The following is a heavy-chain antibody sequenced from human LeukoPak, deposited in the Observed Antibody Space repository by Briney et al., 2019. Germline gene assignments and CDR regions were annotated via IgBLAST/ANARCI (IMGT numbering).Heavy chain of an antibody. V-gene: IGHV3-30*03. D-gene: IGHD5-18*01. CDR1: GFIFSTYG. Sequence: GXSLRLSCAASGFIFSTYGMHWVRQAPGKGLEWVAAISSHGSNKYFADSVKGRFTISRDNSKNTLDLHMNSLRAEDTAVYYCARVAFLTLDTAIDYWGQGTLVTVS. CDR2: ISSHGSNK. J-gene: IGHJ4*02. CDR3: ARVAFLTLDTAIDY.